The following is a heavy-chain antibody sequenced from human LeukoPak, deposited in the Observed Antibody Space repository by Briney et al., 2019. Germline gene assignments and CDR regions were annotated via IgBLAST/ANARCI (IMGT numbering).Heavy chain of an antibody. CDR2: IYYSGST. Sequence: PSATLSLTYTVSGGSISSYYWSWIRQPPGKGLEWIGYIYYSGSTNYNPSLKSRVTISVDTSKNQFSLKLSSVTAADTAVYYCAREYYYDSSGYLDYWGQGTLVTVSS. J-gene: IGHJ4*02. CDR1: GGSISSYY. V-gene: IGHV4-59*01. CDR3: AREYYYDSSGYLDY. D-gene: IGHD3-22*01.